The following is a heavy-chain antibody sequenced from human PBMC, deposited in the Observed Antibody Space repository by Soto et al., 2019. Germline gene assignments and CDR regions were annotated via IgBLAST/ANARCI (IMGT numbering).Heavy chain of an antibody. CDR1: GFTFSSYA. D-gene: IGHD2-15*01. J-gene: IGHJ4*02. CDR2: ISGSGGST. V-gene: IGHV3-23*01. CDR3: AKDERVYCSGGSCYSGSDY. Sequence: GGSLRLSCAASGFTFSSYAMSWVRQAPGKGLEWVSAISGSGGSTYYADSVKGRFTISRDNSKNTLYLQMNSLRAEDTAVYYCAKDERVYCSGGSCYSGSDYWGQGTLVTVSS.